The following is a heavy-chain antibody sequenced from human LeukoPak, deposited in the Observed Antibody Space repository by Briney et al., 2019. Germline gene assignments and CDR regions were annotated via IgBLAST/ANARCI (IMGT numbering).Heavy chain of an antibody. CDR3: AKEKGFMNPFDY. CDR2: ISARGDNT. V-gene: IGHV3-23*01. CDR1: GLTFSSYG. Sequence: PGGSLRLSCTASGLTFSSYGMAWVRQAPGKGLEWVSAISARGDNTYYADSVKGRFTISRDNSKNTLYLQMNSLRAEDTAVYYCAKEKGFMNPFDYWGPGTLVTVSS. J-gene: IGHJ4*02.